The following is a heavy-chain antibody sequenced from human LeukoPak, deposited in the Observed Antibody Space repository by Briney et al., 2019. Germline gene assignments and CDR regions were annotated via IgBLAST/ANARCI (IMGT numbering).Heavy chain of an antibody. V-gene: IGHV4-39*01. CDR3: ARQDDNDHGVPNWFDP. CDR1: GGSLTSGGYY. D-gene: IGHD4-17*01. Sequence: SGPTLVNPSETLSLTCTVSGGSLTSGGYYWGWLRQPPGKGLEWIASIKFSGRTFYSPSLKSRVTISVDTSKNQFSLKVTSVTAADTAVYFCARQDDNDHGVPNWFDPWDQGTLVTVSS. CDR2: IKFSGRT. J-gene: IGHJ5*02.